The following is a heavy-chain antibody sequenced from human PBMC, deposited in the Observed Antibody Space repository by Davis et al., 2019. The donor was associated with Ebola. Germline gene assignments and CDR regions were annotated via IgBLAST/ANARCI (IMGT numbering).Heavy chain of an antibody. J-gene: IGHJ4*02. V-gene: IGHV3-7*01. D-gene: IGHD6-13*01. CDR1: GFTFSMYW. CDR2: IKQDGSEK. Sequence: GESLKISCEVSGFTFSMYWMNWVRQAPGKGPEWVATIKQDGSEKYYVDSVKGRFTISRDNAKNSLYLQMNSLRAEDTAVYYCARDRRYSSSRDYYFDYWGQGTLVTVSS. CDR3: ARDRRYSSSRDYYFDY.